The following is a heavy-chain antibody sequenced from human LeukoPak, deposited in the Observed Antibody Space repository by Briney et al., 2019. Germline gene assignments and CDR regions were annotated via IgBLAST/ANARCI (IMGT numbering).Heavy chain of an antibody. CDR3: AKRSYGFSYYFDY. V-gene: IGHV3-23*01. J-gene: IGHJ4*02. D-gene: IGHD5-18*01. Sequence: GGSLRLSCAASGFTFSSYAMSWVRQAPGKGLEWVSTISGSGGSTYYADSVKGRFTISRDNSKNTLYLQMNSLRAEDTAVYYCAKRSYGFSYYFDYWGQGTLATVSS. CDR2: ISGSGGST. CDR1: GFTFSSYA.